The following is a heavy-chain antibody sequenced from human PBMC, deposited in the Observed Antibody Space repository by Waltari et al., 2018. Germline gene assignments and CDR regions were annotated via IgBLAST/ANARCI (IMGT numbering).Heavy chain of an antibody. CDR1: GYTFSSYA. CDR3: ARVEGAAGLDI. V-gene: IGHV1-3*01. Sequence: VQLVQSGAEVKKPGASVKVSCKASGYTFSSYAISWVRQAPGQGLEWMGWINAGNGNTKYSQKFQGRVTITRDTSASTAYMELSSLRSEDTAVYYCARVEGAAGLDIWGQGTMVTVSS. D-gene: IGHD3-16*01. J-gene: IGHJ3*02. CDR2: INAGNGNT.